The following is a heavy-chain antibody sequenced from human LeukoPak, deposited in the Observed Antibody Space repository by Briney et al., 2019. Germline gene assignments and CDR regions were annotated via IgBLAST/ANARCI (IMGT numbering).Heavy chain of an antibody. V-gene: IGHV5-51*01. J-gene: IGHJ3*02. CDR3: ARQRSGSWYLDAFDI. CDR2: IYPGDSDT. D-gene: IGHD6-13*01. CDR1: GYSFISYW. Sequence: GESLKISCKGSGYSFISYWIGWVRQMPGKGLEWMGIIYPGDSDTRYSPSFQGQVTTSADKSISTAYLQWSSLKASDTAMYYCARQRSGSWYLDAFDIWGQGTMVTVSS.